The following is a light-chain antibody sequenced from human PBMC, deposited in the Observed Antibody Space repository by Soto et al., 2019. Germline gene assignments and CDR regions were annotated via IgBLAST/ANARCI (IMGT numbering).Light chain of an antibody. Sequence: QSALTQPGSVSGSPGQSITIPCTGTSGDVGSYNLVSWYQQHPGKAPKLLIYEVTERPSGVSNRFSGSKSGNTASLTISGLQPADEADYYCCSYAGNSEVFGTGTKLTVL. CDR2: EVT. V-gene: IGLV2-23*02. CDR3: CSYAGNSEV. CDR1: SGDVGSYNL. J-gene: IGLJ1*01.